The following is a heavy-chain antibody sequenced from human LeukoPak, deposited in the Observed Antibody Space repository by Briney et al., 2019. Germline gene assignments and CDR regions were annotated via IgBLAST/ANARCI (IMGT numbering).Heavy chain of an antibody. CDR2: IWYDGSNK. CDR1: GFTFSSYG. J-gene: IGHJ6*02. V-gene: IGHV3-33*06. CDR3: AKGHASSFYYGIDV. Sequence: PGGSLGLSCAASGFTFSSYGMHWVRQAPGKGLEWVAVIWYDGSNKYYADSVKGRFTISRDNSKNTLYLQMNSLRAEDTAVYYCAKGHASSFYYGIDVWGQGTTVTVSS. D-gene: IGHD3-16*01.